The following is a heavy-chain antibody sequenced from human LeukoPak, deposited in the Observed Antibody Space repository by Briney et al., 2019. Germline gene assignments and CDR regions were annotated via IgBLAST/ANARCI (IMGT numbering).Heavy chain of an antibody. CDR2: IKSSTDDGTT. CDR1: GFTFSKAW. V-gene: IGHV3-15*01. J-gene: IGHJ3*01. CDR3: TTDRLEDNAFDV. Sequence: GGSLELSCAASGFTFSKAWMTWVRRAPGKGLEWVGHIKSSTDDGTTDYAAPVKGRFTISRDDSQNKVYLQMNSLKTEDTAVYYCTTDRLEDNAFDVWGHGTMVTVSS.